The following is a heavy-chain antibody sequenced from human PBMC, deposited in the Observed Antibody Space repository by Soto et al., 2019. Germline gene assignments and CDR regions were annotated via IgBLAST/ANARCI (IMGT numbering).Heavy chain of an antibody. Sequence: QVQLVESGGGVVQPGRSLRLSCAASGFTFSSYGMHWVRQAPGKGLEWVAVISYDGSNKYYADSVKGRFTISRENSKNTLYLQMNSLRAEDTAVYYCAKDLIRYSSSWYPLFFDPGGQGTLVTVSS. CDR1: GFTFSSYG. J-gene: IGHJ5*02. CDR3: AKDLIRYSSSWYPLFFDP. CDR2: ISYDGSNK. D-gene: IGHD6-13*01. V-gene: IGHV3-30*18.